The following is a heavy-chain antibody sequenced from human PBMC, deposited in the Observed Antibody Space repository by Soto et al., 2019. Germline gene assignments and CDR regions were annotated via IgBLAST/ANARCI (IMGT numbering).Heavy chain of an antibody. D-gene: IGHD3-3*01. CDR2: IKQDGSEK. J-gene: IGHJ4*02. Sequence: GGSLRLSCAASGFTFSSYWMSWVRQAPGKGLEWVANIKQDGSEKYYVDSVKGRFTISRDNAKNSLYLQMNSLRAEDTAVYYCARDLRFLEWLPYTHFDYWGQGTLVTVS. CDR3: ARDLRFLEWLPYTHFDY. CDR1: GFTFSSYW. V-gene: IGHV3-7*03.